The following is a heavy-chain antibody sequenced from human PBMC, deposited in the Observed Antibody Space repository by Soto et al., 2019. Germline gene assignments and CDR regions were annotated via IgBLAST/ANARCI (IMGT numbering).Heavy chain of an antibody. Sequence: EVQLVESGGGLIQPGGSLRLSCAASGFTGSSNYMSWVRQAPGKGLEWVSVIYSGGSTDYADSVKGRFTISRDNSKNTLYLQMNSLRAEDTAVYYCARTPWKYAESGFLDWVDYGMDVWGQGTTVTVSS. D-gene: IGHD3-3*01. CDR2: IYSGGST. J-gene: IGHJ6*02. CDR1: GFTGSSNY. V-gene: IGHV3-53*01. CDR3: ARTPWKYAESGFLDWVDYGMDV.